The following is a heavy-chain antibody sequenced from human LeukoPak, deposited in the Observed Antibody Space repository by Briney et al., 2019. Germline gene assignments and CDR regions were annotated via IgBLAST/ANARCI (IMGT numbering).Heavy chain of an antibody. CDR2: IYYSGST. CDR3: ARRVLRDGYNY. V-gene: IGHV4-31*03. D-gene: IGHD5-24*01. Sequence: SETLSLTCTVSGGSINSGGYYWSWIRQHPGKGLEWIGYIYYSGSTYYNPSLKSRVTISVDTSKNQFSLKLSSVTAADTAVYYCARRVLRDGYNYWGQGTLVTVSS. J-gene: IGHJ4*02. CDR1: GGSINSGGYY.